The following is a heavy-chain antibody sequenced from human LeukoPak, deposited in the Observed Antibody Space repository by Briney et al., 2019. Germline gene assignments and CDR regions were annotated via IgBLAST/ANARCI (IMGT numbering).Heavy chain of an antibody. CDR1: GGSISRYY. J-gene: IGHJ4*02. Sequence: SETLSLTCTVSGGSISRYYWSWIRQPPGKGLEWIGYIYYSGSTNYNPSLKSRVTISVDTSKNQFSLKLSSVTAADTAVYYCARDELWFGEGYFDYWGQGTLVTVSS. CDR3: ARDELWFGEGYFDY. CDR2: IYYSGST. V-gene: IGHV4-59*01. D-gene: IGHD3-10*01.